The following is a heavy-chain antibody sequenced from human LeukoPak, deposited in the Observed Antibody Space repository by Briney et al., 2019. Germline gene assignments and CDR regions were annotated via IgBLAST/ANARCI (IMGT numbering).Heavy chain of an antibody. CDR2: IIPIFGTA. V-gene: IGHV1-69*05. CDR1: GGTFSSYA. Sequence: SVKVSCKASGGTFSSYAISWVRQAPGQGLEWMGGIIPIFGTANYAQNFQGRVTMTRDTSISTAYMELNRLTSDDTAVHYCAREGSYDAFDIWGQGTMVTVSS. CDR3: AREGSYDAFDI. D-gene: IGHD3-10*01. J-gene: IGHJ3*02.